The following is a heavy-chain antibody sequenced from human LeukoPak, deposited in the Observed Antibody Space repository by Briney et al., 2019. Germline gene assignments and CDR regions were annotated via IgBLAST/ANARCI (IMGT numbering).Heavy chain of an antibody. CDR2: INHSGST. CDR3: ARGYSSSWNYYYYGMDV. V-gene: IGHV4-34*01. J-gene: IGHJ6*02. CDR1: GGSFSGYY. D-gene: IGHD6-13*01. Sequence: ASETLSLTCAVYGGSFSGYYWSWIRQPPGKGLEWIGEINHSGSTNYNPSLKSRVTISVDTSKNQFSLKLSSVTAADTAVYYCARGYSSSWNYYYYGMDVWGQGTTVTVSS.